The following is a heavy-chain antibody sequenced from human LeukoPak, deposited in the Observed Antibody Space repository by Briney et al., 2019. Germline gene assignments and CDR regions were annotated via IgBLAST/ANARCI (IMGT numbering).Heavy chain of an antibody. Sequence: PGRSLRLSCAASGFTFSSYNMNWVRQAPGKGLEWVSYIITNSNYTDYADSVKGRFTISRDNAKNSLYLQMNSLRAEDTAVYYCAGSVTTPGLNYCFDFWGQGTLVTVSS. V-gene: IGHV3-21*01. D-gene: IGHD4-17*01. CDR3: AGSVTTPGLNYCFDF. CDR2: IITNSNYT. J-gene: IGHJ4*02. CDR1: GFTFSSYN.